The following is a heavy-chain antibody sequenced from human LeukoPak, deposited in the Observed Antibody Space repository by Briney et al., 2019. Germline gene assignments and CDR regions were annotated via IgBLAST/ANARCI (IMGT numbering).Heavy chain of an antibody. J-gene: IGHJ4*02. V-gene: IGHV4-34*01. CDR3: ARWGVVTMIDY. D-gene: IGHD3-10*01. Sequence: PSETLSLTCAVYGGSFSGYYWSWIRQSPGKGLEWIGEINHSGSTNYNPSLKSRVTISVDTSKNQFSLKLSSVTAADTAVFYCARWGVVTMIDYWGQGTLVTVSS. CDR2: INHSGST. CDR1: GGSFSGYY.